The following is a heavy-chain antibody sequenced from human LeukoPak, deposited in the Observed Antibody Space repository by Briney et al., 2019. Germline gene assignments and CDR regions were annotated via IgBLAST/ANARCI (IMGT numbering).Heavy chain of an antibody. Sequence: SETLSLTCTVSGGPISTSSYYWGWIRQPPGKGLEWIGEINHSGSTNYNPSLKSRVTISVDTSKNQFSLKLSSVTAADTAVYYCARGQYRGTYYYYYGMDVWGQGTTVTVSS. CDR3: ARGQYRGTYYYYYGMDV. J-gene: IGHJ6*02. CDR2: INHSGST. V-gene: IGHV4-39*07. CDR1: GGPISTSSYY. D-gene: IGHD1-1*01.